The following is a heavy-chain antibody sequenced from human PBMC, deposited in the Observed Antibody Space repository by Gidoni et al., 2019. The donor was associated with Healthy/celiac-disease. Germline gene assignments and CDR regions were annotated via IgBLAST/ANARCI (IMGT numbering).Heavy chain of an antibody. CDR3: ARVGLGGYSYGWSGYFDY. CDR1: GYTFTSYG. D-gene: IGHD5-18*01. V-gene: IGHV1-18*04. Sequence: QVQLVQSGAEVKKPGASVKVSCKASGYTFTSYGLSWVRQAPGQGLEWMGWISAYNGNTNYAQKLQGRVTMTTDTSTSTAYMELRSLRSDDTAVYYCARVGLGGYSYGWSGYFDYWGQGTLVTVSS. J-gene: IGHJ4*02. CDR2: ISAYNGNT.